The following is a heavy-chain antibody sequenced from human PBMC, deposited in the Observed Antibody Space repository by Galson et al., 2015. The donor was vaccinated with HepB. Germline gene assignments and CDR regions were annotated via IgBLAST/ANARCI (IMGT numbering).Heavy chain of an antibody. Sequence: QSGAEVKKPGESLRISCTGSGYSFTSYWISWVRQMPGKGLEWMGRIDPSDSYTNYSPSFQGHVTISADKSISTAYLQWSSLKASDTAMYYCARGTIFGVVIIPTYSYYNGMDVWGQGTTVTVSS. D-gene: IGHD3-3*01. CDR2: IDPSDSYT. CDR1: GYSFTSYW. J-gene: IGHJ6*02. CDR3: ARGTIFGVVIIPTYSYYNGMDV. V-gene: IGHV5-10-1*01.